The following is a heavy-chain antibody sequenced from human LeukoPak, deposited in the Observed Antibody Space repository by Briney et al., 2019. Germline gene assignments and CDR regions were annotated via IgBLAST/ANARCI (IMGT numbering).Heavy chain of an antibody. CDR1: GGTFSSYA. CDR2: IIPIFGTA. Sequence: SVKVSCKASGGTFSSYAISWVRQAPGQGLEWMGGIIPIFGTANYAQKFQGRVTITADESTSTAYMELSSLRSEDTAVYYCARMRARKGSPHYYDSSGYQYWGQGTLVTVSS. V-gene: IGHV1-69*13. CDR3: ARMRARKGSPHYYDSSGYQY. D-gene: IGHD3-22*01. J-gene: IGHJ4*02.